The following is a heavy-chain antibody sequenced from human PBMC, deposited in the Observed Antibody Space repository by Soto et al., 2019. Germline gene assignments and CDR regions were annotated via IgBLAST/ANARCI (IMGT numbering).Heavy chain of an antibody. Sequence: QVQLQESGPKLVKPSQTLSLTCSVSGGSISTVGHYWTWIRQPPGKGLEWIGSIYHTGSTYYSKSLRSRLTMSVDTSKSQFSLRLSSVTAVDTAVYYCARATGTLRSRNCDYWGQGSLVTVSS. V-gene: IGHV4-31*03. CDR1: GGSISTVGHY. CDR2: IYHTGST. D-gene: IGHD1-1*01. CDR3: ARATGTLRSRNCDY. J-gene: IGHJ4*02.